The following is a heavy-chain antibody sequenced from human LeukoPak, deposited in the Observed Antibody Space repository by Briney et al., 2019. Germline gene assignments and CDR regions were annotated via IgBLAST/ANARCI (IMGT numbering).Heavy chain of an antibody. CDR3: ARERWLQPYYYYGMDV. V-gene: IGHV4-59*01. Sequence: SETLSLTCTVSGGSISSYYWSWLRQPPGKGLEWIGYIYYSGSTNYNPSLKSRVTMSLDTSKNQFSLKLRSVTAADTAVYYCARERWLQPYYYYGMDVWGQGTTVTVSS. CDR1: GGSISSYY. J-gene: IGHJ6*02. D-gene: IGHD5-24*01. CDR2: IYYSGST.